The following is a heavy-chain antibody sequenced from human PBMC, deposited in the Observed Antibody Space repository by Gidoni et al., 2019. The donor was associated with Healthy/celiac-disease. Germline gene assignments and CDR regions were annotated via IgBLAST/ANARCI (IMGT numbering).Heavy chain of an antibody. CDR3: ARDRENIVAVGGNFDY. J-gene: IGHJ4*02. CDR1: GFTFRRYS. D-gene: IGHD2-15*01. CDR2: ISSSSSTI. Sequence: EVQLVESGGGLVQPGGSLRLSCAASGFTFRRYSMNWVRPAPGKGLEWVSYISSSSSTIYYADSVKGRFTISRDNAKNSLYLQMNSLRDEDTAVYYCARDRENIVAVGGNFDYWGQGTLVTVSS. V-gene: IGHV3-48*02.